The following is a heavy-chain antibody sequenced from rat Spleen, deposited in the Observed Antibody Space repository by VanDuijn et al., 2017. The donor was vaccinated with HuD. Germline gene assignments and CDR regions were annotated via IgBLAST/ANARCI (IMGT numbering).Heavy chain of an antibody. J-gene: IGHJ2*01. V-gene: IGHV5-25*01. CDR1: GFTFSNYY. D-gene: IGHD1-3*01. Sequence: EVQLVESGGGLVQPGRSMKLSCAASGFTFSNYYMAWVRQAPTKGLDWVASISPSGGNTYYRDSVKGRFTISRDNAKSTLYLQMDSLRSEDTATYYCARQVLTRDYFDYWGQGVMVTVSS. CDR3: ARQVLTRDYFDY. CDR2: ISPSGGNT.